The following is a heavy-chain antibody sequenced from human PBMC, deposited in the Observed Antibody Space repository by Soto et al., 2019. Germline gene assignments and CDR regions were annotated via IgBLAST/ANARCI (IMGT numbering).Heavy chain of an antibody. Sequence: EVQLVKSGGGLVKPGGSLRLSCEASGFTFRSYSMNWVRQAPGKGLEWVSSISTTSSYIYCGDSVKGRFTISRDNAKNSLFLQMNSLRAEDTAIYYCAREGDDYGDYKRAFDIWGQGTTVTVSS. D-gene: IGHD4-17*01. CDR3: AREGDDYGDYKRAFDI. V-gene: IGHV3-21*01. J-gene: IGHJ3*02. CDR2: ISTTSSYI. CDR1: GFTFRSYS.